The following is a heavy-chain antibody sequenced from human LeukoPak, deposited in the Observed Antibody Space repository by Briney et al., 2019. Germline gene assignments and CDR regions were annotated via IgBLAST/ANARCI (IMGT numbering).Heavy chain of an antibody. J-gene: IGHJ5*02. D-gene: IGHD6-25*01. CDR3: XXXXXXAAPGWGRWFDP. CDR2: ISGSSTTI. Sequence: GGSLRLSCAASGFIFSSYSMNWVRQAPGKGLEWVSYISGSSTTIYYADSVKGRFTTSRGNAKNSLYLQMNSLRDEDTGIYYCXXXXXXAAPGWGRWFDPWGQGTLVTVSS. CDR1: GFIFSSYS. V-gene: IGHV3-48*02.